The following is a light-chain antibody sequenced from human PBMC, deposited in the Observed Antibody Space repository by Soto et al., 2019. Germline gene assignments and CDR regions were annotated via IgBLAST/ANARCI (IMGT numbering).Light chain of an antibody. J-gene: IGKJ1*01. V-gene: IGKV3-20*01. Sequence: EIVMTQSPATLSVSPGGRGTLSCRASQSVGSNLAWYHHKPGQAPRLLIRGASTRATGIPDRFSGSGSGTDFTLTISRLEPEDFAVYYCQQYGSSRTFGQGTKVDIK. CDR3: QQYGSSRT. CDR2: GAS. CDR1: QSVGSN.